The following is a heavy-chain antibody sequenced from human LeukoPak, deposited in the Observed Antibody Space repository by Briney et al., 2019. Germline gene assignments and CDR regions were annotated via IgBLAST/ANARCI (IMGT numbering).Heavy chain of an antibody. D-gene: IGHD6-13*01. J-gene: IGHJ4*02. CDR1: GYTFTGYY. Sequence: ASVNVSCKASGYTFTGYYMHWVRQAPGQGLEWMGWINPNSGGTNYAQKFQGRVTMTRDTSISTAYMELSSLRSDDTAVYYCARARIAAAGCFDYWGQGTLVTVSS. V-gene: IGHV1-2*02. CDR3: ARARIAAAGCFDY. CDR2: INPNSGGT.